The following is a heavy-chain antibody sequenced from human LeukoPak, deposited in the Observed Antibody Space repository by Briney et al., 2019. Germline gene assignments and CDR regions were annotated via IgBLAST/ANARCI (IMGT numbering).Heavy chain of an antibody. D-gene: IGHD6-13*01. CDR3: AGQSIAAAGSAFDP. V-gene: IGHV3-23*01. CDR1: GFTFSSYG. CDR2: ISVRGGST. Sequence: SGGSLRLSCAASGFTFSSYGMSWVRQAPGKGLEWVSAISVRGGSTYYADSVKGRFTISRDNSKNTVFLQMNSLRAEDTAVYYCAGQSIAAAGSAFDPWGQGTLVTV. J-gene: IGHJ5*02.